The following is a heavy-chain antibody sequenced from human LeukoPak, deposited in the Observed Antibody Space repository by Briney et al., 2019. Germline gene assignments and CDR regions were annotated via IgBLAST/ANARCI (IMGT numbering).Heavy chain of an antibody. CDR2: VYASGNT. CDR1: RFSIRSNY. J-gene: IGHJ4*02. V-gene: IGHV3-53*01. Sequence: GGSLRLSCAASRFSIRSNYMSWVRQAPGKGLEWVSIVYASGNTYYSDSVKGRFTISRDNSKNTLYLQMNSLRAEDTAVYYCAREDLVLHYFDYWGQGTLVTVSS. D-gene: IGHD6-6*01. CDR3: AREDLVLHYFDY.